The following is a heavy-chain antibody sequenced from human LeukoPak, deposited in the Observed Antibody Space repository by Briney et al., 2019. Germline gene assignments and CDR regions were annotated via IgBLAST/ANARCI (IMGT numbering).Heavy chain of an antibody. CDR3: AKDGGRVVTARNFDY. V-gene: IGHV3-23*01. CDR2: ISGSGGST. D-gene: IGHD2-21*02. CDR1: GFTFSSYD. J-gene: IGHJ4*02. Sequence: GGSLRLFCAASGFTFSSYDMSWVRQAPGKGLEWVSAISGSGGSTYYADSVKGRFTISRDNSKNTLYLQMSSLRAEDTAVYYCAKDGGRVVTARNFDYWGQGTLVTVSS.